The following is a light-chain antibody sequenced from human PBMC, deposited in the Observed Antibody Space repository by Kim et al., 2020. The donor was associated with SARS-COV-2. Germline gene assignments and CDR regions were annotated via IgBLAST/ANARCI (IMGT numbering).Light chain of an antibody. CDR2: YDS. CDR1: NIGSKS. CDR3: QVWDSSSDHPGVV. J-gene: IGLJ2*01. V-gene: IGLV3-21*04. Sequence: KTARSTWWGNNIGSKSVHWYQQKPGQAPVLVIYYDSDRPSGIPERFSGSNSGNTATLTISRVEAGDEADYYCQVWDSSSDHPGVVFGGGTQLTVL.